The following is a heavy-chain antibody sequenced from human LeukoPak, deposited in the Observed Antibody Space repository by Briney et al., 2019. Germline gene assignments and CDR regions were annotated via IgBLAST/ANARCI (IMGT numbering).Heavy chain of an antibody. CDR3: ARRYDSSGYYRGTFDY. Sequence: SETLSLTCAVYGGSFSGYYWSWIRQPPGKGLEWIGEINHSGSTNYNPSLKSRVTISVDTSKNQFSLKLSSVTAADTAVYYCARRYDSSGYYRGTFDYRGQGTLVTVSS. D-gene: IGHD3-22*01. J-gene: IGHJ4*02. V-gene: IGHV4-34*01. CDR2: INHSGST. CDR1: GGSFSGYY.